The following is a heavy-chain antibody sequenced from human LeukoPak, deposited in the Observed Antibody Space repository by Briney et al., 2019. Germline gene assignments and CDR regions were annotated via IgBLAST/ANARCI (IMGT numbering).Heavy chain of an antibody. Sequence: GGSLRLSCAASGFTVSSNYMTWVRLAPGKGLEWVSTISSGGATYYLDSVRDRFTVSRDNSKNTLSIQMNSLRAEDTAVYYCARDIPNNWGLGYWGQGTLVTVSP. CDR1: GFTVSSNY. V-gene: IGHV3-66*01. D-gene: IGHD7-27*01. J-gene: IGHJ4*02. CDR2: ISSGGAT. CDR3: ARDIPNNWGLGY.